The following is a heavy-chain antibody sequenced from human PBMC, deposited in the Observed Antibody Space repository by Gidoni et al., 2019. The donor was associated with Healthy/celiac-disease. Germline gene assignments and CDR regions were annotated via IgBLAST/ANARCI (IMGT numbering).Heavy chain of an antibody. CDR2: IKQDGSEK. V-gene: IGHV3-7*01. CDR3: ARDYDFWSGSPDYYYYGMDV. CDR1: GFTFSSYW. D-gene: IGHD3-3*01. J-gene: IGHJ6*02. Sequence: EVQLVESGGGLVQPGGSLRLSCAASGFTFSSYWMSWVRQAPGKGLEWVANIKQDGSEKYYVDSVKVRFTISRDNAKNSLYLQMNSLRAEDTAVYYCARDYDFWSGSPDYYYYGMDVWGQGTTVTVSS.